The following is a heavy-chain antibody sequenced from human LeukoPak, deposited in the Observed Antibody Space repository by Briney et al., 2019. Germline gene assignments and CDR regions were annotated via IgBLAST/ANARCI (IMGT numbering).Heavy chain of an antibody. CDR2: ISGSGGST. D-gene: IGHD6-19*01. Sequence: GGSLRLSCAASGFTFSSYAMSWVRQAPGKGLEWVSAISGSGGSTYYADSVKGRFTISRDNSKNTLYLQMNSLRAEDTAVYYCVKAKWEQWLVHLLDYWGQGTLVTVS. CDR1: GFTFSSYA. CDR3: VKAKWEQWLVHLLDY. J-gene: IGHJ4*02. V-gene: IGHV3-23*01.